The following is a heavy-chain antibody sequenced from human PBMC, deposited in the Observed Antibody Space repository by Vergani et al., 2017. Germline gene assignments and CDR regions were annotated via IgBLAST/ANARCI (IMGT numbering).Heavy chain of an antibody. CDR2: ISWNSGSI. J-gene: IGHJ6*03. V-gene: IGHV3-9*01. Sequence: EVQLVESGGGLVQPGRSLRLSCAASGFTFDDYAMHWVRQAPGKGLEWVLGISWNSGSIGYADSVKGRFTISRDNAKNSLYLQMNSLRAEDTALYYCAKDSSTNYYYMDVWGKGTSVTVSS. CDR3: AKDSSTNYYYMDV. D-gene: IGHD2-2*01. CDR1: GFTFDDYA.